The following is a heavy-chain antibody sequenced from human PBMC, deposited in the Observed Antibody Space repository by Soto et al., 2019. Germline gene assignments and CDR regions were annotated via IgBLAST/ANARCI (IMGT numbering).Heavy chain of an antibody. CDR1: GGTFSSYT. Sequence: QVQLVQSGAEVKKPGSSVKVSCKASGGTFSSYTISWVRQAPGQGLEWMGRIIPILGIANYAQKFQGRVTIXXDXSXXTAYMELSSLRSEDTAVYYCACQYYYGSGRGNFDYWGQGTLVTVSS. V-gene: IGHV1-69*02. CDR2: IIPILGIA. D-gene: IGHD3-10*01. CDR3: ACQYYYGSGRGNFDY. J-gene: IGHJ4*02.